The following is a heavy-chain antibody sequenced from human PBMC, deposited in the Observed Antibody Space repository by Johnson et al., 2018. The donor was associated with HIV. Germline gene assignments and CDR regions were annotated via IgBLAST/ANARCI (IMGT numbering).Heavy chain of an antibody. CDR3: ATDIAVGGAFDI. V-gene: IGHV3-30-3*01. J-gene: IGHJ3*02. CDR2: ISYDGSNK. Sequence: QVQLMESGGGLVKPGGSLRISCAASGFTFSEYYMSWIRQAPGKGLEWVAVISYDGSNKYYADSVKGRFTISRDNSKNTLYLQMNSLRAEDTAVYYCATDIAVGGAFDIWGQGTMVTVSS. D-gene: IGHD6-19*01. CDR1: GFTFSEYY.